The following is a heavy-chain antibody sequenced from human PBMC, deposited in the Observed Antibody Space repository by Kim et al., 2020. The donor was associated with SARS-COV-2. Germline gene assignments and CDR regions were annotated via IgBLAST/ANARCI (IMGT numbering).Heavy chain of an antibody. Sequence: GGSLRLSCAASGFTFSSYCMNWVRQAPGKGLEWVANIKQDGSEKYYVDSVKGRFTISRDNAKNSLYLQMNSLRAEDTAVYYCARTDEDWLDPWGQGTLVTVSS. CDR2: IKQDGSEK. CDR3: ARTDEDWLDP. J-gene: IGHJ5*02. V-gene: IGHV3-7*03. CDR1: GFTFSSYC.